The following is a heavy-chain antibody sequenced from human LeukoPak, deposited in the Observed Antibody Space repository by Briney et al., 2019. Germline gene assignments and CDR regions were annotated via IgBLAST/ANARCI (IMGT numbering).Heavy chain of an antibody. D-gene: IGHD3-10*01. CDR3: ARGTDRWFGELS. J-gene: IGHJ5*02. CDR1: GASISSYY. CDR2: RYYSGST. Sequence: PSETLSLTCTVSGASISSYYGSWIRQPPGKALKWIGYRYYSGSTNSNPSLKSRVTISVDTSKNQFSLKLSSVTAADTAVYYCARGTDRWFGELSWGQGTLVTVSS. V-gene: IGHV4-59*01.